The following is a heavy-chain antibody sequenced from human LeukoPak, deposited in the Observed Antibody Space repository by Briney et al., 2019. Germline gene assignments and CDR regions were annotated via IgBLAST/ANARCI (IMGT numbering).Heavy chain of an antibody. CDR1: GFTFSNYF. V-gene: IGHV3-30-3*01. CDR2: IANDGSHT. J-gene: IGHJ3*02. Sequence: GGSLRLSCAASGFTFSNYFMHWVRQAPGKGLEWVADIANDGSHTFYVESVKGRFTISRDNSKNTLYLQMNSLRVEDTAVYFCARERQDTIIHSGAFDIWGQGTMVTVSS. D-gene: IGHD3-10*01. CDR3: ARERQDTIIHSGAFDI.